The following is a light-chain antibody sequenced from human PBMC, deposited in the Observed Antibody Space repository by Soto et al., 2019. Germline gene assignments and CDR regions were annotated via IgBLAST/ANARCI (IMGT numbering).Light chain of an antibody. J-gene: IGKJ1*01. V-gene: IGKV3-15*01. CDR1: QSVSSK. Sequence: DIVMTQSPANLSMSPGEGATLSCRASQSVSSKLAWYQQKPGQAPRLLIYGASTRATGIPARFSGSGSGTEFTLIISSLQSEDSAVYYCQQYNSWLWTFGQGTKVDI. CDR2: GAS. CDR3: QQYNSWLWT.